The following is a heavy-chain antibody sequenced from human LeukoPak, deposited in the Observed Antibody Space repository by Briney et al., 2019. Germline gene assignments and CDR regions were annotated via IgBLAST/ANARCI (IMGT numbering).Heavy chain of an antibody. CDR2: IYYSGST. CDR1: GGSISSPSYY. Sequence: SETLSLTCTVSGGSISSPSYYWGWIRQPPGKGLEWIGSIYYSGSTHYNPSLKTRVTISVDTSKNQFSPKLSSVTAADTAVYYCARHEQWLGSLDPWGQGTLVTVSS. V-gene: IGHV4-39*01. D-gene: IGHD6-19*01. J-gene: IGHJ5*02. CDR3: ARHEQWLGSLDP.